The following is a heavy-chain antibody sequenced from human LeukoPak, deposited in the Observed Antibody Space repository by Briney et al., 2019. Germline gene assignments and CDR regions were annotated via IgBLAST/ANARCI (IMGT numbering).Heavy chain of an antibody. CDR3: AREDILFGGYL. V-gene: IGHV4-39*07. CDR2: IYYSGST. D-gene: IGHD2-15*01. CDR1: GASISSGRNY. Sequence: PSETLSLTCTVSGASISSGRNYWGWIRQPPGKGLEWIGSIYYSGSTYYNPSLKSRVTISVDTSKNQFSLKLSSVTAADTAVYYCAREDILFGGYLWGQGTLVTVSS. J-gene: IGHJ5*02.